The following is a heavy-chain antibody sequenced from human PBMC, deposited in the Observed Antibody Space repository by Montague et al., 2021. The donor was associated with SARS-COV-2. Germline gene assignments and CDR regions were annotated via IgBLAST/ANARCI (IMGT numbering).Heavy chain of an antibody. Sequence: SETLSLTCAVYGGSFSGYYWSWIRQPPGKGLEWIGEINRSGSTNYNPSFKSRVTISVDTSKNQFSLKLSSVTAADTAVYYCARGYQLRFLEWSSRQSTFDYWGQGTLVTVSS. CDR3: ARGYQLRFLEWSSRQSTFDY. J-gene: IGHJ4*02. D-gene: IGHD3-3*01. CDR1: GGSFSGYY. V-gene: IGHV4-34*01. CDR2: INRSGST.